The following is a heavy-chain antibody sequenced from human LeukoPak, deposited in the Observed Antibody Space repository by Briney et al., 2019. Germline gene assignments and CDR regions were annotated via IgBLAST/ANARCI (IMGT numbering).Heavy chain of an antibody. CDR1: GGSISSYY. V-gene: IGHV4-4*07. J-gene: IGHJ6*03. CDR3: ARASSSRGNYYYYTDV. CDR2: IYTGGST. D-gene: IGHD6-6*01. Sequence: SETLSLTCTVSGGSISSYYWSWIRQPAGKGLEWIGRIYTGGSTNYNPSLKSRVTISVDKSKNQFSLKLSSVTAADTAVYYCARASSSRGNYYYYTDVWGKGTTVTVSS.